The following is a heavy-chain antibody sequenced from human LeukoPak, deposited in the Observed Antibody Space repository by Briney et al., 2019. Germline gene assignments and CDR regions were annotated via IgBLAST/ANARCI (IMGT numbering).Heavy chain of an antibody. CDR1: GFTFSSYW. J-gene: IGHJ4*02. Sequence: GGSLRLSCAASGFTFSSYWMHWVRQAPGKGLVWVSRINTDGRITNYADSVKGRFTISRENAKNSLYLQMNSLRAGDTAVYYCARGPISGSYAGAPYFDYWGQGTLVTVSS. CDR3: ARGPISGSYAGAPYFDY. CDR2: INTDGRIT. V-gene: IGHV3-74*01. D-gene: IGHD1-26*01.